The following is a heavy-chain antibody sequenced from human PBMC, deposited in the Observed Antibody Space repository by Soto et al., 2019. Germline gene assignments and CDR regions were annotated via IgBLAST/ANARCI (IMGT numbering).Heavy chain of an antibody. CDR2: VYHTGRT. CDR1: GGSFKSGSYS. CDR3: ARDFAYFDF. V-gene: IGHV4-61*01. D-gene: IGHD3-3*01. Sequence: QVQLQESGPGLVKPSETLSLTCTVSGGSFKSGSYSWSWIRQPPGKGLEWIGYVYHTGRTSYNPTLKSRGSISMDTSKNQFSLNLDSVTAADTAVYFCARDFAYFDFWGQGTLVTVSS. J-gene: IGHJ4*02.